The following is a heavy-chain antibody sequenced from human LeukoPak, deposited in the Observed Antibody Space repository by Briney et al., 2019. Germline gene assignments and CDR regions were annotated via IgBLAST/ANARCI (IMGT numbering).Heavy chain of an antibody. J-gene: IGHJ4*02. CDR2: IYYSGST. CDR3: ARYQSVYVAAAGTFDY. Sequence: PSETLSLTCTVSGGSISSGGYYWSWIRQHPGKGLEWIGYIYYSGSTYYNPSLKSRVTISVDTSKNQFSLKLSSVTAADTAVYYCARYQSVYVAAAGTFDYWGQGTLVTVSS. V-gene: IGHV4-31*03. CDR1: GGSISSGGYY. D-gene: IGHD6-13*01.